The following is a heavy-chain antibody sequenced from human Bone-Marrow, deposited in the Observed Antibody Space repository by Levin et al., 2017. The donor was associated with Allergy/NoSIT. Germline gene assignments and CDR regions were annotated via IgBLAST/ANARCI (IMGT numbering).Heavy chain of an antibody. V-gene: IGHV3-30*18. J-gene: IGHJ4*02. Sequence: LSLTCAASGFSFSTSGIQWVRQAPGKGLEWVALITSDGSNKHYADPVKGRFTISRDNSKNTVYLQMNSLRAEDTAVYYCAKGGDFDYWGLGTVVTVSS. CDR3: AKGGDFDY. CDR1: GFSFSTSG. CDR2: ITSDGSNK. D-gene: IGHD1-26*01.